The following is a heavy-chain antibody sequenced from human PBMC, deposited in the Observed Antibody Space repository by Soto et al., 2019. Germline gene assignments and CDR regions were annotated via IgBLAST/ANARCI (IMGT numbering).Heavy chain of an antibody. CDR1: GYSFTSYW. J-gene: IGHJ4*02. D-gene: IGHD5-12*01. CDR3: ARHERGGYDSYYFDY. CDR2: IYPGDSDT. Sequence: RGESLKISCKGSGYSFTSYWIGWVRQMPGKGLEWMGIIYPGDSDTRYSPSFQGQVTISADKSISTAYLQWSSLKASDTAMYYCARHERGGYDSYYFDYWGQGTLVTVSS. V-gene: IGHV5-51*01.